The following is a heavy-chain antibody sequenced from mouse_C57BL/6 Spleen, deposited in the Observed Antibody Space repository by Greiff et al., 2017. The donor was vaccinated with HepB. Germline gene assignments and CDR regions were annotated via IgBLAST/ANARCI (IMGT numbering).Heavy chain of an antibody. CDR2: INPNNGGT. V-gene: IGHV1-18*01. D-gene: IGHD2-4*01. Sequence: VQLQQSGPELVKPGASVKIPCKASGYTFTDYNMDWVKQSHGKSLEWIGDINPNNGGTIYNQKFKGTATLTVDKSSSTAYMELRSLTSEDTAVYYCARRYYDFAHYFDYWGQGTTLTVSS. J-gene: IGHJ2*01. CDR3: ARRYYDFAHYFDY. CDR1: GYTFTDYN.